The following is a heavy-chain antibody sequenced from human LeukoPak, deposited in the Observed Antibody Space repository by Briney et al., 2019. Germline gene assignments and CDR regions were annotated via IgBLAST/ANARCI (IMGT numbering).Heavy chain of an antibody. V-gene: IGHV3-30*18. CDR3: AKEATGHYIYYYYYGMDV. Sequence: GGSLRLSCAASGFTFSSYGMHWVRQAPGKGLEWVAVISYDGGNKYYADSVKGRFTISRDNSKNTLYLQMNSLRAEDTAVYYCAKEATGHYIYYYYYGMDVWGQGTTVTVSS. CDR2: ISYDGGNK. CDR1: GFTFSSYG. J-gene: IGHJ6*02. D-gene: IGHD3-9*01.